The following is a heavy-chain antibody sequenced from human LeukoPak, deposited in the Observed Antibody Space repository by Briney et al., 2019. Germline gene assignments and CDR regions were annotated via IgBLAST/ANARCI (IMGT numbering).Heavy chain of an antibody. CDR2: ISSSSSYI. CDR3: ARDPVMTMVAPDY. CDR1: GFTFSSYS. J-gene: IGHJ4*02. Sequence: GGSLRLSCAASGFTFSSYSMNWVRQAPGKGLEWVSSISSSSSYIYYADSVKGRFTISRDNAKSSLYLQMNSLRAEDTAVYYCARDPVMTMVAPDYWGQGTLVTVSS. V-gene: IGHV3-21*01. D-gene: IGHD4/OR15-4a*01.